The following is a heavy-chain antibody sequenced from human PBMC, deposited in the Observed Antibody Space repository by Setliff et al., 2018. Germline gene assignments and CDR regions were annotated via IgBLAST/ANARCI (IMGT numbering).Heavy chain of an antibody. CDR2: ISTSSGNR. CDR1: GFTFSRYG. D-gene: IGHD6-25*01. V-gene: IGHV3-48*04. Sequence: GYLRLSCAASGFTFSRYGMTWVRQAPGKGLEWISYISTSSGNRYYADSVKGRFTISRDNARNSLYLQMQSLRAEDTAVYYCAKSGQTSPYYYYYLDVWGKGTTVTVSS. CDR3: AKSGQTSPYYYYYLDV. J-gene: IGHJ6*03.